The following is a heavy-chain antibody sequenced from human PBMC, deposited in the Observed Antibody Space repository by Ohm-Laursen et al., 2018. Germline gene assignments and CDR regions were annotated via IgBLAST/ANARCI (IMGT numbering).Heavy chain of an antibody. D-gene: IGHD3-22*01. CDR3: ARHDSSDSPSHYYYYTMDV. CDR2: ISGSGASS. Sequence: SLRLSCTASGFTFSSYAMSWVRQTPGKSLERISTISGSGASSHYADSVKGRFTISRDNAKNTLYLQMNSLRAEDTAIYYCARHDSSDSPSHYYYYTMDVWGQGTTVTVSS. V-gene: IGHV3-23*01. J-gene: IGHJ6*02. CDR1: GFTFSSYA.